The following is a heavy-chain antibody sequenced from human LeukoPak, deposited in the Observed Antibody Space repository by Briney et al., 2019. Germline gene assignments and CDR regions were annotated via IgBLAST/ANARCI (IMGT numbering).Heavy chain of an antibody. D-gene: IGHD6-13*01. CDR1: GFTFSSYG. CDR3: AKDQQNLNFDY. CDR2: ISYDGSNK. Sequence: GGSLRLSCAASGFTFSSYGMHWVRQAPGKGLEWAAVISYDGSNKYYADSVKGRFTISRDNSKNTLYLQMNSLRAEDTAVYYCAKDQQNLNFDYWGQGTLVTVSS. V-gene: IGHV3-30*18. J-gene: IGHJ4*02.